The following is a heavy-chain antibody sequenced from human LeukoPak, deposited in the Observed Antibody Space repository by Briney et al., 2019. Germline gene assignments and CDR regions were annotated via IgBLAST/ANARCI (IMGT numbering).Heavy chain of an antibody. CDR1: GGSISSGSYY. D-gene: IGHD3-9*01. Sequence: SETLSLTCTVSGGSISSGSYYWSWLRQPAGKGLEWIGRIYTSGSTNYNPSLKSRVTISVDTSKNQFSLKLSSVTAADTAVYYCARDYRIYDILTGYYSYYYYMDVWGKGTTVTVSS. J-gene: IGHJ6*03. CDR2: IYTSGST. V-gene: IGHV4-61*02. CDR3: ARDYRIYDILTGYYSYYYYMDV.